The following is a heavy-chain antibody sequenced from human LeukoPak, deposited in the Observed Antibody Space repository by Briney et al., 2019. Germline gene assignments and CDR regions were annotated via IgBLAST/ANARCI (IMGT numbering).Heavy chain of an antibody. Sequence: PGGSLRLSCAASGFTFNDYYMSWIRQAPGKGLEWLSYINIGGTNTHYADSVKGRFTISRDNAKKSLYLEMNNLRAEDTAVYYCATDCAGFDTWGQGVLVTVSS. CDR3: ATDCAGFDT. J-gene: IGHJ5*02. V-gene: IGHV3-11*01. CDR1: GFTFNDYY. CDR2: INIGGTNT.